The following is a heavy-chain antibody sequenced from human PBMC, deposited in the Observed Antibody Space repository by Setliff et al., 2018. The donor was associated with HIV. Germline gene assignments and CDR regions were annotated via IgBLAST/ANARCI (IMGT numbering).Heavy chain of an antibody. Sequence: PSETLSLTCSVSGGPITTSTYYWNWIRQPAGKGLEWIGRIYTRGNTNYNPSLKSRVTISVDTSKNQFSLKMSSVTAADTAVYYCGIEGDDYNEYWGQGTLVTVSS. CDR2: IYTRGNT. CDR3: GIEGDDYNEY. D-gene: IGHD3-16*01. J-gene: IGHJ4*02. CDR1: GGPITTSTYY. V-gene: IGHV4-61*02.